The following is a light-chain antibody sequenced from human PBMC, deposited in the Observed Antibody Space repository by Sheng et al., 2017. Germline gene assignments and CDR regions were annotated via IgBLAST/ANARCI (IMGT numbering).Light chain of an antibody. Sequence: EIVLTQSPVTLSLSPGQRATLSCRASQSVRSYLAWYQQKPGHPPRLLIYDASIRAPGIPGRFSGAGSGTDFTLTIDTLEPEDFAVYYCQHRSNWPLTFGGGTKVEIK. CDR2: DAS. CDR1: QSVRSY. J-gene: IGKJ4*01. CDR3: QHRSNWPLT. V-gene: IGKV3-11*01.